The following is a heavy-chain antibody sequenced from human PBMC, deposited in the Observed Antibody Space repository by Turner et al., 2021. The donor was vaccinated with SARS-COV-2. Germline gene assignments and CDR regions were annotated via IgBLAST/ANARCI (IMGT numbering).Heavy chain of an antibody. CDR3: ARDRGVVVPAAIVNYYYYGMDV. D-gene: IGHD2-2*01. V-gene: IGHV3-21*01. CDR2: ISSSSSFI. Sequence: EVRLVESGGGLVKPGGSLSLSCAASGFTFSSYTMNWVRQAPGKGLEWVSSISSSSSFIYSADSVKGRFTISRDNAKNSLYLQMNSLRAEDTAVYYCARDRGVVVPAAIVNYYYYGMDVWGQGTTVTVS. CDR1: GFTFSSYT. J-gene: IGHJ6*02.